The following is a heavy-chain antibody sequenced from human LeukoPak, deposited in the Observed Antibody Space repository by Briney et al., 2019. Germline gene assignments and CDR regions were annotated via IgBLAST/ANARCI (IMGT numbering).Heavy chain of an antibody. Sequence: SVKVSCKASGGTFSSYAISWVRQAPGQGLEWMGGIIPIFGTANYAQKFQGRVTITTDESTSTAYMELSSLRSEDTAVYYCARMSSGGAYYYYFMDVWGKGTTVSVSS. CDR3: ARMSSGGAYYYYFMDV. CDR2: IIPIFGTA. CDR1: GGTFSSYA. J-gene: IGHJ6*03. V-gene: IGHV1-69*05. D-gene: IGHD3-10*01.